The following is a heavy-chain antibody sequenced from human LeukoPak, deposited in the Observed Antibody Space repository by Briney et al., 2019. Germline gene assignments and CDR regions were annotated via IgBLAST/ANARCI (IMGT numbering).Heavy chain of an antibody. Sequence: PGGSLRLSCSASGFTFSFYAMGWVRQAPGKGLEYVSAISSNGGNTYYADSVKGRFTISRDNSKNTLYLQMNSLRADDTAVYYCVKGFPHYYDSSGFGAFDVRGQGTIVTVSS. D-gene: IGHD3-22*01. V-gene: IGHV3-64D*09. CDR2: ISSNGGNT. J-gene: IGHJ3*01. CDR1: GFTFSFYA. CDR3: VKGFPHYYDSSGFGAFDV.